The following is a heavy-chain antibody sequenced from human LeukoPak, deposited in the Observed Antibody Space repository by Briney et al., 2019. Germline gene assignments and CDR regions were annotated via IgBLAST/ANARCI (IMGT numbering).Heavy chain of an antibody. Sequence: SETLSLTCAVYGGSFSGYYWSWIRQPPGKGLERIGEINHSGSTNYNPSLKSRVTISVDTSKDQFSLKLSSVTAAGTAVYYCARVSDSSGYYLFDYWGQGTLVTVSS. CDR1: GGSFSGYY. V-gene: IGHV4-34*01. CDR2: INHSGST. J-gene: IGHJ4*02. D-gene: IGHD3-22*01. CDR3: ARVSDSSGYYLFDY.